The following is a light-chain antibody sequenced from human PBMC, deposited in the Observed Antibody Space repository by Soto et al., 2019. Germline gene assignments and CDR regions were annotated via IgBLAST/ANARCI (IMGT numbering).Light chain of an antibody. V-gene: IGLV2-23*01. CDR3: RSYAGSGTGNYV. CDR1: SSDIGTYNL. CDR2: EGI. J-gene: IGLJ1*01. Sequence: QSVLTQPASVSGSPGQSITISCTGTSSDIGTYNLVSWYQHYPGKAPKLMIYEGIKRPSGVSNRFSGSKSGNTAFLTISGLQAEDEADYYCRSYAGSGTGNYVFGSGTKVTVL.